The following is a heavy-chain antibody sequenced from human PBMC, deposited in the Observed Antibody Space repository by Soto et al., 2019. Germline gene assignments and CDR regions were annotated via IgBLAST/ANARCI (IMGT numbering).Heavy chain of an antibody. J-gene: IGHJ4*02. Sequence: QVQLVQSGAEEKKPGASVKVSCKASGYTFTSYAMHWVRQAPGQRLEWMGWINAGNGNTKYSQKFQGRVTITRDTSASPAYTELSSLRSEDTAVYYCATPYSSGWYVMDYWGQGTLVTVSS. V-gene: IGHV1-3*05. CDR2: INAGNGNT. CDR1: GYTFTSYA. D-gene: IGHD6-19*01. CDR3: ATPYSSGWYVMDY.